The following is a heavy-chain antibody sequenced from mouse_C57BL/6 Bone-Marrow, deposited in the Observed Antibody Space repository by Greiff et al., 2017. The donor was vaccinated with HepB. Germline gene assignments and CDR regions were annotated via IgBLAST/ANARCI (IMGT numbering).Heavy chain of an antibody. V-gene: IGHV14-3*01. J-gene: IGHJ1*03. D-gene: IGHD1-1*01. CDR3: GIATVVDWYFDV. Sequence: VQLQQPVAELVRPGASVKLSCTASGFNIKNTYMHWVKQRPEQGLEWIGRIDPANGNTKYAPKFQGKATITADTSSNTAYLQLSSLTSEDTAIYYCGIATVVDWYFDVWGTGTTVTVSS. CDR2: IDPANGNT. CDR1: GFNIKNTY.